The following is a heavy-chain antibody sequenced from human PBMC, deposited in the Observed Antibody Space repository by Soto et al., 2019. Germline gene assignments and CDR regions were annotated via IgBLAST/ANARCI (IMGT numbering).Heavy chain of an antibody. CDR3: ARVRRAAAGPD. D-gene: IGHD6-13*01. Sequence: QVQLQESGPGLVKPSGTLSLTCAVSGGSISSSNWWSWVRQPPGKGLEWMGEIYHSGSTNYNPSLKIRVTVSVQESTAPFSLMLSAVPAADTAVYCCARVRRAAAGPDWGQGTLVTVSS. V-gene: IGHV4-4*01. CDR1: GGSISSSNW. J-gene: IGHJ4*02. CDR2: IYHSGST.